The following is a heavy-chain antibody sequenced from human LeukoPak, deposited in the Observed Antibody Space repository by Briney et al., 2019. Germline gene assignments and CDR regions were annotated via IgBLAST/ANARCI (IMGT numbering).Heavy chain of an antibody. CDR1: GYTFTGYY. CDR2: INPNSGGT. J-gene: IGHJ5*02. CDR3: ARDPYEYSSGWFNWFDP. D-gene: IGHD6-19*01. V-gene: IGHV1-2*02. Sequence: ASVKVSCKASGYTFTGYYMHWVRQAPGQGLEWMGWINPNSGGTNYAQKFQGRVIMTRDTSISTAYMELSRLRSDDTAVYYCARDPYEYSSGWFNWFDPWGQGTPVTVSS.